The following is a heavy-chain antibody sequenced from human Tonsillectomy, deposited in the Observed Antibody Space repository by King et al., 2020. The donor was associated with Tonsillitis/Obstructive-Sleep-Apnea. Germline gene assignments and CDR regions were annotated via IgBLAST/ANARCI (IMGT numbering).Heavy chain of an antibody. V-gene: IGHV3-53*01. Sequence: VQLVESGGGLIQPGGSLRLSCAASGFTINNNYMSWVRQAPGEGLAWVSVIYSDGTTYYADSVKGRFTISRDNSKNTLYLQMNSLRAEDTAVYHCAKGPGDGLGTDYEGDWGEGTVVTVSS. J-gene: IGHJ4*02. D-gene: IGHD2-21*01. CDR3: AKGPGDGLGTDYEGD. CDR2: IYSDGTT. CDR1: GFTINNNY.